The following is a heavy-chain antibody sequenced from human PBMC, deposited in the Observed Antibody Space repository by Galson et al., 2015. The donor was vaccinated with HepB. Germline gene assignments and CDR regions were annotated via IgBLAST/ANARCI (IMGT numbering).Heavy chain of an antibody. D-gene: IGHD3-10*01. V-gene: IGHV3-23*01. Sequence: SLRLSCAASGFTFNKHAMSWVRQAPGKGLEWVAVVSGGGAYTFYADSVKGRFTISRDNWKNTLYLQMKGLRADDTALYYCAEEGGGQYYGSGSYSDYWGQGTLVTVSP. CDR1: GFTFNKHA. J-gene: IGHJ4*02. CDR3: AEEGGGQYYGSGSYSDY. CDR2: VSGGGAYT.